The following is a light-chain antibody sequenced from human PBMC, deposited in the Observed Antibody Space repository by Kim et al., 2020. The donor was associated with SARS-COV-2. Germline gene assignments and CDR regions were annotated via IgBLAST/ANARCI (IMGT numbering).Light chain of an antibody. CDR1: QSFGTT. CDR3: QQYDDWPPWT. V-gene: IGKV3-15*01. Sequence: PPGERATLSCRARQSFGTTVAWYQQKPGQAPQLLIYGASTRAAGIPARFSGSGSGTEFTLTISSLQSEDLAVYSCQQYDDWPPWTFGQGTKVDIK. J-gene: IGKJ1*01. CDR2: GAS.